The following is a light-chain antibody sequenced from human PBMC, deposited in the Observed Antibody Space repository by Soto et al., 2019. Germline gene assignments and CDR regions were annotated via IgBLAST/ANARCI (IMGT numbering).Light chain of an antibody. J-gene: IGKJ5*01. CDR3: QQSCAPPIT. V-gene: IGKV1-39*01. CDR1: QSITTF. CDR2: GKS. Sequence: DIQMTQSPPSLAASVGDRVTITCRASQSITTFINWYQHKPGRAPKVLIYGKSNVLSGVPSRFSGSGSGTDFTLTIHDLQPDDFGTYYCQQSCAPPITFGQGTRLEIK.